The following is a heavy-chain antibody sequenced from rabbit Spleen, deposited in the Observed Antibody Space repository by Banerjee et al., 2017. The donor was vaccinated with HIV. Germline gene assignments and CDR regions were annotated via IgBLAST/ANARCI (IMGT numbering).Heavy chain of an antibody. CDR2: IYTYNGAT. Sequence: QEQLKETGGGLVQPGGSLKLSCKASGFDLSSYYYMCWVRQAPGKGLEWIACIYTYNGATDYANWAKGRFTISKTSSTTVTLQMTSLTAADTATYFCARDADGNGGVVYLDLWGPGTLVTVS. V-gene: IGHV1S45*01. CDR3: ARDADGNGGVVYLDL. CDR1: GFDLSSYYY. D-gene: IGHD6-1*01. J-gene: IGHJ4*01.